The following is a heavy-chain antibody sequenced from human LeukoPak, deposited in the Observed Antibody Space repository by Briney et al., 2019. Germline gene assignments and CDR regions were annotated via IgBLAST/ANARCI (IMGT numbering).Heavy chain of an antibody. CDR2: IYYSGST. CDR1: GGSISSGGYY. Sequence: SQTLSLTCTVSGGSISSGGYYWSWIRQHPGKGLEWIGYIYYSGSTYYNPSLKSRVTISVDTSKNQFSLKLSSVTAADTAVYYCARGPETAAPGGWFDPWGQGTLVTVSS. V-gene: IGHV4-31*03. J-gene: IGHJ5*02. CDR3: ARGPETAAPGGWFDP. D-gene: IGHD6-13*01.